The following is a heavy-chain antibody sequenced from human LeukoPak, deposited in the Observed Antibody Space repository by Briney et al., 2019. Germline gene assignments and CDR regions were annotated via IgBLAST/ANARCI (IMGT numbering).Heavy chain of an antibody. CDR2: ISGGGETT. Sequence: PGGSLRLSCAASGLTFNNYAMNWVRHAPGKGLEWGSSISGGGETTYYADSAKGRFTISRDNSQNTLYLQMNSLRAEDTAVYYCARDYADYVGYFFFDYWGQGTLVTVSS. CDR1: GLTFNNYA. J-gene: IGHJ4*02. V-gene: IGHV3-23*01. CDR3: ARDYADYVGYFFFDY. D-gene: IGHD4-17*01.